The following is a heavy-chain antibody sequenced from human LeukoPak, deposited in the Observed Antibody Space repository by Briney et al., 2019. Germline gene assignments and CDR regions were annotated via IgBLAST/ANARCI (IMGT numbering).Heavy chain of an antibody. CDR2: IKHDGSEE. Sequence: TGGSLRLSCAASGFTFSDCSMSWVCQAPGKGLEWVASIKHDGSEEYYVDSVEGRFTISRDNAKNSLYLQMSSLRAEDAAVYYCARDKGYMNCGLCGGQGTLVTVSS. CDR1: GFTFSDCS. D-gene: IGHD2-21*01. V-gene: IGHV3-7*05. CDR3: ARDKGYMNCGLC. J-gene: IGHJ4*02.